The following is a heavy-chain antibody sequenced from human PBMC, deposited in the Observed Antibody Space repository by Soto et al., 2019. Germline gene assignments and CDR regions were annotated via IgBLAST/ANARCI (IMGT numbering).Heavy chain of an antibody. Sequence: PSETLSLTCTVSGGSISSNIYHWGWIRQPPGKGLEWIGRIYNSGRTYYNASLKSRVSISIDTSKNQFSLKLTSVTAADTAVYYFARQPVYATGYQIXYWGQGALVTVSS. J-gene: IGHJ4*02. CDR1: GGSISSNIYH. D-gene: IGHD2-2*01. V-gene: IGHV4-39*01. CDR3: ARQPVYATGYQIXY. CDR2: IYNSGRT.